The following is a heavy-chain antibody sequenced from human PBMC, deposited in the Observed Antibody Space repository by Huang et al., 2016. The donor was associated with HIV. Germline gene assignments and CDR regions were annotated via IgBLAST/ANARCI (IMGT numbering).Heavy chain of an antibody. V-gene: IGHV4-34*01. CDR1: GGSLHGYY. CDR2: VNYGGST. J-gene: IGHJ2*01. Sequence: QVQLYQWGAGPLRPSETLSLTCGVSGGSLHGYYWNWLRQSPGRGLEWIGEVNYGGSTKYNTSLKSRVTISVDTSKIQFSLNLTSVTATDTADYYCATSRSGSGWFLDIWGRGTLVSVS. CDR3: ATSRSGSGWFLDI. D-gene: IGHD6-19*01.